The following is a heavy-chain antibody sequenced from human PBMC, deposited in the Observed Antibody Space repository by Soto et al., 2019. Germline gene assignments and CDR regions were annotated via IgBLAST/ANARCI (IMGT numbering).Heavy chain of an antibody. Sequence: QVQLVQSGAEVKKPGSSVKVSCKASGGTFSSYAISWVRQAPGQGLEWMGGIIPIFGTANYAQKFQGRVTSTADESTSTDYMELSSLRSEDTAVYYCARVGGWLKTNWFDSWGQGTLVTVSS. CDR2: IIPIFGTA. J-gene: IGHJ5*01. CDR3: ARVGGWLKTNWFDS. CDR1: GGTFSSYA. D-gene: IGHD5-12*01. V-gene: IGHV1-69*12.